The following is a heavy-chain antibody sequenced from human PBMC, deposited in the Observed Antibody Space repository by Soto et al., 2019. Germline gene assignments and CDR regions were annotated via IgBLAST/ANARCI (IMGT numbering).Heavy chain of an antibody. D-gene: IGHD2-8*02. CDR1: GGTFSIYG. J-gene: IGHJ6*02. CDR3: ATSVGIAPTGEDGMDV. V-gene: IGHV1-69*01. CDR2: IIPILTTP. Sequence: QVQLVQSGAEVKKTGSSVKVSCKASGGTFSIYGFSWVRQAPGQGPEWIGGIIPILTTPNYAQKCQGRVTIVADESTTTVYMELSSLKFEDTAVYYCATSVGIAPTGEDGMDVWGQVTSVTVSS.